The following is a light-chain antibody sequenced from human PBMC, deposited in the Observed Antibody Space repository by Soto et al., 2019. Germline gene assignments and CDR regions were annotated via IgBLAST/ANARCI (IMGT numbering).Light chain of an antibody. Sequence: EIVMTQAPATLSVSPGGRFTLSFRAIQSIGTNLAWYQQKPGQAPRLLIYDASNRATGIPARFSGSGSGTDFTLTISRLEPEDFAVYYCQQHGSSPPTFGGGTKVDI. CDR3: QQHGSSPPT. J-gene: IGKJ4*01. V-gene: IGKV3-20*01. CDR1: QSIGTN. CDR2: DAS.